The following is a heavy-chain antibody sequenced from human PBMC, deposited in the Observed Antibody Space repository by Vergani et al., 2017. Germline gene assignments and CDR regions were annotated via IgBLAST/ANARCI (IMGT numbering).Heavy chain of an antibody. D-gene: IGHD4-17*01. CDR3: AREKGDYGDYYYYYMDV. CDR1: GGTFSSYA. CDR2: IIPIFGTA. V-gene: IGHV1-69*01. J-gene: IGHJ6*03. Sequence: QVQLVQSGAEVKKPGSSVKVSCKASGGTFSSYAISWVRQAPGQGLEWMGGIIPIFGTANYAQKFQGRVTITADESTSTAYMELSSLRSEDTAVDYCAREKGDYGDYYYYYMDVWGKGTTVTVSS.